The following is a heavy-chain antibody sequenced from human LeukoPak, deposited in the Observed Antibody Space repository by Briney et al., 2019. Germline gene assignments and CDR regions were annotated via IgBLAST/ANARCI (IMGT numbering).Heavy chain of an antibody. D-gene: IGHD3-22*01. CDR1: GYTFSSYG. J-gene: IGHJ3*02. Sequence: ASVKVSCKASGYTFSSYGISWVRQAPGQGLEWMGWIDAYNGNTNYAQKFQGRVTMTTDTSTSTAYMELRSLRSDDTAVYYCARRSYYDSSGYRSDAFDIWGQGTMVTVSS. V-gene: IGHV1-18*01. CDR2: IDAYNGNT. CDR3: ARRSYYDSSGYRSDAFDI.